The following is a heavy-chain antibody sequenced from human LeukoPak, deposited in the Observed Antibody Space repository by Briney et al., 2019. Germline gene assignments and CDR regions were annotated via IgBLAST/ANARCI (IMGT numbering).Heavy chain of an antibody. CDR1: GYTFTGYY. CDR3: ASGRITIFGVARGWFDP. Sequence: VASVKVSCKASGYTFTGYYMHWVRQAPGQGLEWMGWINPNSGGTNYAQKFQGRVTMTRDTSISTAYMELSRLRSGDTAVYYCASGRITIFGVARGWFDPWGQGTLVTVSS. D-gene: IGHD3-3*01. CDR2: INPNSGGT. J-gene: IGHJ5*02. V-gene: IGHV1-2*02.